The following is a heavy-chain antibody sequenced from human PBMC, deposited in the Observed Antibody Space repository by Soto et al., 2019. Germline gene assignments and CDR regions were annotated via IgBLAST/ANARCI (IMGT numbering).Heavy chain of an antibody. CDR1: GFTVSSNY. CDR2: IYSGGST. V-gene: IGHV3-66*01. CDR3: ARVSLGFFDY. Sequence: GGSLRLSCAASGFTVSSNYMSWVRQAPGKGLEWVSVIYSGGSTYYADSVKSRFTISRDNFKNTLYLQMNSLRAEDTAVYYCARVSLGFFDYWGQGTLVTVSS. J-gene: IGHJ4*02.